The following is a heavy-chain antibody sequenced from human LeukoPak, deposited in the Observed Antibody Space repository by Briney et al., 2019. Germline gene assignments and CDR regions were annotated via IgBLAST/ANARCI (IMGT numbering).Heavy chain of an antibody. D-gene: IGHD3-10*01. CDR3: ARDAGTPWGGTGLDY. J-gene: IGHJ4*02. CDR2: IIPIFGTA. CDR1: GGTFSSYA. Sequence: ASVKVSCKASGGTFSSYAISWVRQAPGQGLEWMGRIIPIFGTANYAQKFQGRVTITTDESTSTAYMELSSLRSEDTAVYYCARDAGTPWGGTGLDYWGQGTLVTVSS. V-gene: IGHV1-69*05.